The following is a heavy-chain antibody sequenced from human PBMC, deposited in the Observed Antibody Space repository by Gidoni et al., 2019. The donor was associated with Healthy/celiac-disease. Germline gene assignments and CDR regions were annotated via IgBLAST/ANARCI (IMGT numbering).Heavy chain of an antibody. CDR3: AKDPLRVRRSSGWTLDY. D-gene: IGHD6-19*01. CDR1: GFTFSSYS. CDR2: ISGSGGST. V-gene: IGHV3-23*01. Sequence: EVQLLYSGGGLVQPGGSLRLSFAASGFTFSSYSMSWVRQAPGKGLEWVSAISGSGGSTYYADSVKGRFTISRDNSKNTLYLQMNSLRAEETAVYYCAKDPLRVRRSSGWTLDYWGQGTLVTVSS. J-gene: IGHJ4*02.